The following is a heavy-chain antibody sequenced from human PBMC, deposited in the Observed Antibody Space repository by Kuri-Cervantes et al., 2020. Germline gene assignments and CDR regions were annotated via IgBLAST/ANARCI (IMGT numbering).Heavy chain of an antibody. CDR2: INHSGRT. CDR1: GSFSGYY. CDR3: AGRHYYDSSGYEDAFDI. Sequence: GSFSGYYWSWIRQPPGKGLEWIGEINHSGRTNYNPSLKSRVTISVDTSKNQFSLKLSSVTAADTAVYYCAGRHYYDSSGYEDAFDIWVQGTMVTVSS. V-gene: IGHV4-34*01. D-gene: IGHD3-22*01. J-gene: IGHJ3*02.